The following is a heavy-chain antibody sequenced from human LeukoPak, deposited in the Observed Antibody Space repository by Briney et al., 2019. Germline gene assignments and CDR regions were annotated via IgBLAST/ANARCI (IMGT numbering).Heavy chain of an antibody. CDR2: INTHSGKP. CDR3: ARGSGSSDY. D-gene: IGHD3-10*01. V-gene: IGHV7-4-1*02. CDR1: GYTFTNYA. Sequence: ASVKVSCKASGYTFTNYAMNWVRHAPGQGLEWMGWINTHSGKPTYAQDFTGRFVLSLDTSVTTAYLQISSLKAEDTAVYYCARGSGSSDYWGQGTLVTVSS. J-gene: IGHJ4*02.